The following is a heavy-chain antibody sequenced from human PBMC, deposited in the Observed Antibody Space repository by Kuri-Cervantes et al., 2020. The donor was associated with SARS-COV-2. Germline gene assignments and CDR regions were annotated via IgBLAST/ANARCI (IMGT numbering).Heavy chain of an antibody. Sequence: GESLKISCAASGFTFSSYWMHWVRQAPGKGLVWVSRINSYGSSTSYADSVKGRFTISRDNAKNTLYLQMDSLRAEDTAVYYCARDPPFYGSGSHNWFDPWGQGTLVTVSS. J-gene: IGHJ5*02. D-gene: IGHD3-10*01. CDR1: GFTFSSYW. CDR3: ARDPPFYGSGSHNWFDP. V-gene: IGHV3-74*01. CDR2: INSYGSST.